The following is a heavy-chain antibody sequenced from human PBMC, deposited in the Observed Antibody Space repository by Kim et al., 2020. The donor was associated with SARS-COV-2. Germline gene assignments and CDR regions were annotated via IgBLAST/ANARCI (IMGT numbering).Heavy chain of an antibody. CDR2: ISYHGSNK. Sequence: GGSLRLSCVASGFTFSNYAMHWVRQAPGKGPEWVAAISYHGSNKFLADSVKGRFTISRDNPKNTLYLQMNSLRDDDTAVYYCARDMLLGSGTYSDFFDTWGQGTLVTVSS. CDR3: ARDMLLGSGTYSDFFDT. CDR1: GFTFSNYA. J-gene: IGHJ5*02. D-gene: IGHD3-10*01. V-gene: IGHV3-30*04.